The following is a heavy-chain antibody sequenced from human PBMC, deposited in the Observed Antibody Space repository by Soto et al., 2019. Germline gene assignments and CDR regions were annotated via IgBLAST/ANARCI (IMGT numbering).Heavy chain of an antibody. J-gene: IGHJ3*02. V-gene: IGHV1-69*04. CDR3: AKDHPIQLWLLRAFDI. D-gene: IGHD5-18*01. CDR2: IIPILGIA. Sequence: SVKVSCKASGGTFSSYTISWVRQAPGQGLEWMGRIIPILGIANYAQKFQGRVTITADKSTSTAYMELSSLRSEDTAVYYCAKDHPIQLWLLRAFDIWGQGTMVTVSS. CDR1: GGTFSSYT.